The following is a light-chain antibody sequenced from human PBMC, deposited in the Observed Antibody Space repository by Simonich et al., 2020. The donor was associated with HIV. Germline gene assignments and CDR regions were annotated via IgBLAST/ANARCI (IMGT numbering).Light chain of an antibody. Sequence: QSALTQPASVAGALGQSITISCTGTSSDVGSYNLVSWYQQDPGKAPKLMIYEGSKRPSGVSNRSSGSKSGNTASLTISGLQAEDEADYYCCSYAGSSTWVFGGGTKLTVL. J-gene: IGLJ3*02. V-gene: IGLV2-23*01. CDR1: SSDVGSYNL. CDR2: EGS. CDR3: CSYAGSSTWV.